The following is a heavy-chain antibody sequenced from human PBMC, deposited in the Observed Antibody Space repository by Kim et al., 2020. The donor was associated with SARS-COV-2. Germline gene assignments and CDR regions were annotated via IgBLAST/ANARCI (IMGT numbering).Heavy chain of an antibody. Sequence: GSTIYYADSVKGRFTISRDNAKNSLYLQMNSLRAEDTAVYYCARPTTVGYWGQGTLVTVSS. CDR2: GSTI. V-gene: IGHV3-11*04. CDR3: ARPTTVGY. D-gene: IGHD4-17*01. J-gene: IGHJ4*02.